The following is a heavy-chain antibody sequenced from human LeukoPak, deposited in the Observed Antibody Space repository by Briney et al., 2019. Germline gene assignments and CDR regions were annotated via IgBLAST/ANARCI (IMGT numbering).Heavy chain of an antibody. CDR3: ARGPNYDFWSGYYSPEYFQH. V-gene: IGHV4-34*01. J-gene: IGHJ1*01. D-gene: IGHD3-3*01. CDR1: GGSFSGYY. Sequence: SETLSLTCAVYGGSFSGYYWSWIRQPPGKGLEWIGEINHSGSTNYNPSLKSRVTISVDTSKNQFSLKLSSVTAADTAVYYCARGPNYDFWSGYYSPEYFQHWGQGTLVTASS. CDR2: INHSGST.